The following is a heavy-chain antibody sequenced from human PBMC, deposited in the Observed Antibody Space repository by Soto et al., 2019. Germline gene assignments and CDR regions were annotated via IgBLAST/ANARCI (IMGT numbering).Heavy chain of an antibody. V-gene: IGHV4-39*01. CDR3: SRLWFGSAFYYYYGMDV. CDR2: IYYSGST. J-gene: IGHJ6*02. D-gene: IGHD3-10*01. Sequence: SETLSLTCTVSGGSISSSSYYWGWIRQPPGKGLEWIGSIYYSGSTYYNPSLKSRVTISVDTSKNQFSLKLSSVTAADTSLYYCSRLWFGSAFYYYYGMDVWGQGTMVTVSS. CDR1: GGSISSSSYY.